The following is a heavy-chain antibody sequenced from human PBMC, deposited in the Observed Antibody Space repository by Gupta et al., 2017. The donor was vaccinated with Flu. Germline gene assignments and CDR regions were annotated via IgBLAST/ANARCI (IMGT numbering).Heavy chain of an antibody. CDR2: IIPLLVTT. CDR3: AKVEDGYNDYYFYGMDV. CDR1: GGTFNSYA. V-gene: IGHV1-69*01. J-gene: IGHJ6*02. D-gene: IGHD6-25*01. Sequence: QVQLVQSGAEVKKPGSSVKVSCKTSGGTFNSYAINWVRQAPGQGLEWMGGIIPLLVTTNYAQKFQGRVTINADESTSTAYMELSSLSSEDTAVYYCAKVEDGYNDYYFYGMDVWGQGTTVTVSS.